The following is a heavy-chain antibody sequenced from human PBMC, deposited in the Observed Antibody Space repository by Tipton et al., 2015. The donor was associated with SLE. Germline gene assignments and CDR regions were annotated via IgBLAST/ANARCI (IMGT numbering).Heavy chain of an antibody. CDR1: GFTFSSYA. Sequence: AASGFTFSSYAMSWVRQAPGKGLEWVSLIYVLHNTYYADSVKGRFTISRDNSKNTLYLQMNSLRAEDTAVYFCAKLSSGTIAAAGDFDYWGQGTLVTVSS. D-gene: IGHD6-25*01. J-gene: IGHJ4*02. CDR2: IYVLHNT. CDR3: AKLSSGTIAAAGDFDY. V-gene: IGHV3-23*03.